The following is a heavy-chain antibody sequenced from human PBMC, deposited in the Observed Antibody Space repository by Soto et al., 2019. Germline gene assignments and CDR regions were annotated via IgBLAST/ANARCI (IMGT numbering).Heavy chain of an antibody. CDR2: ISYDGSNK. Sequence: GGSLRLSCAASGFTFSSYGMHWVRQAPGKGLEWVAVISYDGSNKYYADSVKGRFTISRDNSKNTLYLQMNSLRAEDTAVYYCAKDLYHIVVVPAKPDYWGQGTPVTVSS. J-gene: IGHJ4*02. V-gene: IGHV3-30*18. CDR3: AKDLYHIVVVPAKPDY. D-gene: IGHD2-2*01. CDR1: GFTFSSYG.